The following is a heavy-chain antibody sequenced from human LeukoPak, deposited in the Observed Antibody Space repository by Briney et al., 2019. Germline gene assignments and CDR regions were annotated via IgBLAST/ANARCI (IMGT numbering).Heavy chain of an antibody. D-gene: IGHD3-22*01. V-gene: IGHV3-15*01. Sequence: GGSLRLSCAASGFTFSNAWMSWVRQAPGKGLEWVGRIKSKTDGGTTDYAAPVKGRFTISRDDSKNTLYLQMNSLKTEDTAVYYCTYYYDSSGYFSYWGQGTLVTVSS. CDR2: IKSKTDGGTT. CDR1: GFTFSNAW. CDR3: TYYYDSSGYFSY. J-gene: IGHJ4*02.